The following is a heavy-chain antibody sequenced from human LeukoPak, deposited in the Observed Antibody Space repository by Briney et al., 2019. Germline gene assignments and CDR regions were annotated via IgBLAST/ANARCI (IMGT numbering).Heavy chain of an antibody. J-gene: IGHJ6*03. CDR3: ARAVVVVIATRDYYYMDV. CDR2: IYTSGST. CDR1: GGSISSYY. V-gene: IGHV4-4*07. D-gene: IGHD2-21*01. Sequence: PSETLSLTCTVSGGSISSYYWSWIRQPAGKGLEWIGRIYTSGSTNYNPSLKSRVTMSVDTSKNQFSLKLSSVTAADTAVYYCARAVVVVIATRDYYYMDVWGKGTTVTVSS.